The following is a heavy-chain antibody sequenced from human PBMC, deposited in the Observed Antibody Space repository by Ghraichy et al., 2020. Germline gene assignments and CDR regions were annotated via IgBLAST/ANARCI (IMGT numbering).Heavy chain of an antibody. J-gene: IGHJ3*01. V-gene: IGHV6-1*01. Sequence: SQTLSLTCAISGDSVSSNSVAWNWIRQSPSRGLEWLGTTYYRSQWYNDYAVSVRSRITIHPDTSKNQFSLQLTSVTPEDTAVYHCARGRNHAFDVWGQGTMVTVSS. CDR1: GDSVSSNSVA. D-gene: IGHD1-14*01. CDR2: TYYRSQWYN. CDR3: ARGRNHAFDV.